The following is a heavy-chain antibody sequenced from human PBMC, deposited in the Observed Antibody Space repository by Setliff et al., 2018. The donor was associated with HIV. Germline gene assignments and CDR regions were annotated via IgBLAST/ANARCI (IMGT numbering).Heavy chain of an antibody. D-gene: IGHD3-22*01. Sequence: TGGSLRLSCAASGFTFSSYAMSWVRQAPGKGLEWVSVISGSGGTTYYSDSVKGRFTISRDISKNTVHLQMNSLKVDDTAVYYCARDQRPLPSSVWAMDVWGKGTTVTVSS. CDR1: GFTFSSYA. J-gene: IGHJ6*03. CDR2: ISGSGGTT. V-gene: IGHV3-23*01. CDR3: ARDQRPLPSSVWAMDV.